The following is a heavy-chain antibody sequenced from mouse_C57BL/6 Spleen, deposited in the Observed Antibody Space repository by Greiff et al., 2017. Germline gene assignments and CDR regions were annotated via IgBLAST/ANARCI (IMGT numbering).Heavy chain of an antibody. Sequence: QVQLQQSGAELVRPGASVKLSCKASGYTFTDYYINWVKQRPGQGLEWIARIYHGSGNTYYNEKFKGKATLTAEKSSSTAYMQLSSLTSEDSAVYFCARCDGNYYYFDYWGQGTTLTVSS. D-gene: IGHD2-1*01. CDR2: IYHGSGNT. CDR1: GYTFTDYY. CDR3: ARCDGNYYYFDY. J-gene: IGHJ2*01. V-gene: IGHV1-76*01.